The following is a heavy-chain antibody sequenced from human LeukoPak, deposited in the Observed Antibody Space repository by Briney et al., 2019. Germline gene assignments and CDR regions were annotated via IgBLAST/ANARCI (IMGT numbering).Heavy chain of an antibody. CDR3: ARPSIAAAGGAFDI. Sequence: ASVKVSCKASGYTFSSYGISWVRQAPGQGLEWMGWISAYNGNTNYAQKLQGRVTMTTDTPTSTAYMELRSLRSDDTAVYYCARPSIAAAGGAFDIWGQGTMVTVSS. CDR2: ISAYNGNT. D-gene: IGHD6-13*01. CDR1: GYTFSSYG. V-gene: IGHV1-18*01. J-gene: IGHJ3*02.